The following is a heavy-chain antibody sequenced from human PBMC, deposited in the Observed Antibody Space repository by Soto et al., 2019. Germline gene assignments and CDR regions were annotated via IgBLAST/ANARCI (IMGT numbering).Heavy chain of an antibody. CDR1: GFTFSSYA. CDR2: ISGSGGST. V-gene: IGHV3-23*01. CDR3: APDIVVVVAATDDAFDI. D-gene: IGHD2-15*01. J-gene: IGHJ3*02. Sequence: RRLSCAASGFTFSSYAMSWVRQAPGKGLEWVSAISGSGGSTYYADSVKGRFTISRDNSKNTLYLQMNSLRAEDTAVYYCAPDIVVVVAATDDAFDIWGQGTMVTVSS.